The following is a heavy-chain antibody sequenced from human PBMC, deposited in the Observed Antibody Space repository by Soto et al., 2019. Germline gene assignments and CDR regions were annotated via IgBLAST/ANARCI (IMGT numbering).Heavy chain of an antibody. D-gene: IGHD1-7*01. CDR2: ISNDGSNK. J-gene: IGHJ4*02. CDR3: AKGFGNYLAFDY. Sequence: QVHLVESGGGVVQPGRSLRLSCAASGFRFSPYGMHWVRQAPGKGLEWVAFISNDGSNKYYADSVKGRFTISRDNSKNTLSLQMNSLRAEDTAVYYCAKGFGNYLAFDYWGQGTLVTVSS. CDR1: GFRFSPYG. V-gene: IGHV3-30*18.